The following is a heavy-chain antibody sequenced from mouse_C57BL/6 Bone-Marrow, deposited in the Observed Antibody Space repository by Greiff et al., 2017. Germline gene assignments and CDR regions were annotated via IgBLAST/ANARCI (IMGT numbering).Heavy chain of an antibody. D-gene: IGHD1-1*01. V-gene: IGHV1-81*01. J-gene: IGHJ1*03. CDR1: GYTFTSYG. CDR2: IYPRSGNT. Sequence: VKLVESGAELARPGASVKLSCKASGYTFTSYGISWVKQRTGQGLEWIGEIYPRSGNTYYNEKFKGKATLTADKSSSTAYMELRSLTSEDSAVYFCARYYYGSPWYFDVWGTGTTVTVSS. CDR3: ARYYYGSPWYFDV.